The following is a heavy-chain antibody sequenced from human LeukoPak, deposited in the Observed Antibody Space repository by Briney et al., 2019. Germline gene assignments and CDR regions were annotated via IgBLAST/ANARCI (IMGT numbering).Heavy chain of an antibody. J-gene: IGHJ4*02. CDR1: GGPFSGYY. D-gene: IGHD2-15*01. CDR2: INHSGST. CDR3: ARKDSYYFDY. Sequence: PSETLSLTCAVYGGPFSGYYWSGIRQPPGKGLEWIGEINHSGSTNYNPSLKSRVTISVDTSKNQFSLKLSSVTAADTAVYYCARKDSYYFDYWGQGTLVTVSS. V-gene: IGHV4-34*01.